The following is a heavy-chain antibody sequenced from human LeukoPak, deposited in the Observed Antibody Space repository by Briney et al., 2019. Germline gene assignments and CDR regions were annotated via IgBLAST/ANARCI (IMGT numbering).Heavy chain of an antibody. CDR2: IYYSGTT. J-gene: IGHJ4*02. CDR3: ARGEGLGDFDY. V-gene: IGHV4-59*01. D-gene: IGHD5-24*01. CDR1: GGSISSYY. Sequence: SETLSLTCTVSGGSISSYYGSWIRQPPGRGLEWIGYIYYSGTTNYNPSLKSRVTISVDTSKNQFSLKLSSVTAADAAVYYCARGEGLGDFDYWGQGALVTVSS.